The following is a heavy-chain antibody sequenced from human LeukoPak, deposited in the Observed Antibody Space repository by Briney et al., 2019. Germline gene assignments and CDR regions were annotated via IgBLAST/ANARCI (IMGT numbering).Heavy chain of an antibody. J-gene: IGHJ4*02. CDR1: GFTFSYYW. CDR3: ATVSFPGIGWSYYFDY. V-gene: IGHV3-7*01. CDR2: IKQDGSEK. Sequence: PGGSLRLSCAASGFTFSYYWMTWVRQAPGKGLEWVANIKQDGSEKYYVDSVKGRFTISRDNAKNSLYLQMNSLGAEDTAVYYYATVSFPGIGWSYYFDYWGQGTLVTVSS. D-gene: IGHD6-19*01.